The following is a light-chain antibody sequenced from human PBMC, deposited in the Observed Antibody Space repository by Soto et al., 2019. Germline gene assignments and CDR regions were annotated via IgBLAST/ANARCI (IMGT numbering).Light chain of an antibody. CDR1: SSNIGAGYD. J-gene: IGLJ1*01. Sequence: QSVLTQPPSVSGAPGQRVTISCTGSSSNIGAGYDVHWYQQLPGTAPKLLIYGNSNRPSGVPDRFSGSKSGTXXXXXITGLQAEDEADYYCQSYDSSLSAFYVFXXGTXXXXL. V-gene: IGLV1-40*01. CDR3: QSYDSSLSAFYV. CDR2: GNS.